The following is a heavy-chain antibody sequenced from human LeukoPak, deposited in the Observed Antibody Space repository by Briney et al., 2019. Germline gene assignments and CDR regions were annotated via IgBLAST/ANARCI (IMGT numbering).Heavy chain of an antibody. CDR2: IYPGDSDT. CDR3: ARHRPYSSGWRHFDY. D-gene: IGHD6-19*01. J-gene: IGHJ4*02. CDR1: GYSFSSYW. Sequence: GESLKISCKGSGYSFSSYWIGWVRQMPGKGLEWMGIIYPGDSDTRYSPSFQGQVTISADKSISTAYLQWSSLTASDTAMYYCARHRPYSSGWRHFDYWGQGTLVTVCS. V-gene: IGHV5-51*01.